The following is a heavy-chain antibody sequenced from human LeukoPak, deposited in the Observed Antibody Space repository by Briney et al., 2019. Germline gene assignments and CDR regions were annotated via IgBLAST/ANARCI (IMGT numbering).Heavy chain of an antibody. CDR2: ISYDGSNK. V-gene: IGHV3-30*18. CDR3: AKDIAAAANGDFQH. CDR1: GFTFSSYG. J-gene: IGHJ1*01. Sequence: GRSLRLSCAASGFTFSSYGMHWVRQAPGKGLEWVAVISYDGSNKYYADSVKGRFTISRDNSKNTLYLQMNSLRAEDAAVYYCAKDIAAAANGDFQHWGQGTLVTVSS. D-gene: IGHD6-13*01.